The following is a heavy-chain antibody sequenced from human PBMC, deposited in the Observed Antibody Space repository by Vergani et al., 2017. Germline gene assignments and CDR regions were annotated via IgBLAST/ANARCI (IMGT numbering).Heavy chain of an antibody. CDR3: ARGDSYGSLWYFDL. CDR1: GGSISSGGYY. J-gene: IGHJ2*01. Sequence: QVQLQESGPGLVKPSQTLSLTCTVSGGSISSGGYYWSWIRQHPGKGLEWIVYIYYSGSTYYNPSLKSRVTISVDTSKNQFSLKLSSVTAADTAVYYCARGDSYGSLWYFDLWGRGTLVTVSS. CDR2: IYYSGST. V-gene: IGHV4-30-4*08. D-gene: IGHD5-18*01.